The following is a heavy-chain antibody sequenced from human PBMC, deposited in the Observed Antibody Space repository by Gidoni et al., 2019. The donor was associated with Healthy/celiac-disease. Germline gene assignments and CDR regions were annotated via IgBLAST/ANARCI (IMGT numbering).Heavy chain of an antibody. V-gene: IGHV1-69*08. D-gene: IGHD5-12*01. CDR1: GGTFSSYT. CDR2: IIPILGIA. CDR3: ARDLGGYNSNY. Sequence: QVQLVQSGAEVKQPGSSVKVSCKASGGTFSSYTISWVRQAPGQGLEWMGRIIPILGIANYAQKFQGRVTITADKSTSTAYMELSSLRSEDTAVYYCARDLGGYNSNYWGQGTLVTVSS. J-gene: IGHJ4*02.